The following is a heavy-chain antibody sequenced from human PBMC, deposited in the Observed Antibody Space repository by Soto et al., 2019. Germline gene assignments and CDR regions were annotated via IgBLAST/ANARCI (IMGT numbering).Heavy chain of an antibody. CDR3: MRDPNGDYIGAFDS. J-gene: IGHJ3*01. Sequence: PGGSLRVSCVASGFTFSAYAMTWVRQAPGRGLEWVSSITVGGDVTTYADSVRGRFTISRDNSKNTXXXXXXXXXXXXTXVYYCMRDPNGDYIGAFDSWGQGTLVSVSS. V-gene: IGHV3-23*01. CDR1: GFTFSAYA. D-gene: IGHD4-17*01. CDR2: ITVGGDVT.